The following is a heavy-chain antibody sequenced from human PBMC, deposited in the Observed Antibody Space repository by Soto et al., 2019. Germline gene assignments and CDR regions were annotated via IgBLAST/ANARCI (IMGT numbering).Heavy chain of an antibody. CDR2: IYYSGST. Sequence: PSETLSLTCTVSGGSVSSGSYYWSWIRQPPGKGLEWIGYIYYSGSTNYNPSLKSRVTISVDTSKNQFSLKLSSVTAADTAVYYCARDRRVVRYYDSSGIFDYWGQGTLVTVSS. V-gene: IGHV4-61*01. CDR1: GGSVSSGSYY. D-gene: IGHD3-22*01. CDR3: ARDRRVVRYYDSSGIFDY. J-gene: IGHJ4*02.